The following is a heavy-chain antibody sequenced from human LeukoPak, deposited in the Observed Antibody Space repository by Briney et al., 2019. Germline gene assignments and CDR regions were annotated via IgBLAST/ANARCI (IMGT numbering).Heavy chain of an antibody. D-gene: IGHD5-18*01. CDR2: IYYSGST. Sequence: PSETLSLTCTVSGGSISSYYWSWIRQPPGKGLEWIGYIYYSGSTNYNPSLKSRISISVDTSKNQFSLKLSSVTAADTAVYYCARATEGGYTYNYFYYYYMDVWGKGTTVTISS. CDR3: ARATEGGYTYNYFYYYYMDV. V-gene: IGHV4-59*01. CDR1: GGSISSYY. J-gene: IGHJ6*03.